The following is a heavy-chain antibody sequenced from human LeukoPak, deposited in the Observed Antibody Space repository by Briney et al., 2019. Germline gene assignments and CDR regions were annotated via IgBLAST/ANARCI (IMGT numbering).Heavy chain of an antibody. J-gene: IGHJ4*02. CDR2: IWYDGSNK. Sequence: GGSLRLSCAASGFTFSSYGMHWVRQAPGKGLEWVAVIWYDGSNKYYADTVKGRFTISRDNSKNTLYLQMNSLRAEDTAVYYCAKGLVPAAIRVVDYWGQGTLVTVSS. CDR3: AKGLVPAAIRVVDY. CDR1: GFTFSSYG. D-gene: IGHD2-2*01. V-gene: IGHV3-33*06.